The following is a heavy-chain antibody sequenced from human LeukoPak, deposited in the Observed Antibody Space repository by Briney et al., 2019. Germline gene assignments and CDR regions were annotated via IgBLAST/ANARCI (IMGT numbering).Heavy chain of an antibody. CDR2: IIPIFGTA. CDR1: GGTFSSYA. V-gene: IGHV1-69*05. D-gene: IGHD3-3*01. Sequence: SVKVSCKASGGTFSSYAISWVRQAPGQGLEWMGGIIPIFGTANYAQKFQGRVTITTDESTSTAYMELSSLRSEDTAVYYCASGVFGVVTWGYYYMDVWGKGTTVTVSS. J-gene: IGHJ6*03. CDR3: ASGVFGVVTWGYYYMDV.